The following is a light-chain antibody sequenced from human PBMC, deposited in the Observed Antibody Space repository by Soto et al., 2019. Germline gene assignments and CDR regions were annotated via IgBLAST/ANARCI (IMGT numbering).Light chain of an antibody. Sequence: QSALTQPASVSGSPGQSITISCTGTSSDVGGYNYVSWYQHHPGKAPKLMIYEVSNRPSGVSYRFSGSKSGNTASLTISGLQAEEEPDYYCNSYNGSGIVFGNGTKVTV. V-gene: IGLV2-14*01. CDR1: SSDVGGYNY. CDR3: NSYNGSGIV. CDR2: EVS. J-gene: IGLJ1*01.